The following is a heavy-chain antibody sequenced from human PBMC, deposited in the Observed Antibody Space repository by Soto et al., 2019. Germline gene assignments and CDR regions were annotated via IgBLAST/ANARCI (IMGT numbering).Heavy chain of an antibody. J-gene: IGHJ4*02. V-gene: IGHV4-39*01. CDR2: IYYNGST. Sequence: QLQLQESGPGLVKPSETLSLTCTVSGGSITSSSFYWGWIRQPPGRGLEGIGSIYYNGSTHYNPSFKSRVTIPIDTSKSQFSLKLSSVTATDTAVYHCARGFYDDNSGSWYLGQGTLVTVSS. D-gene: IGHD3-22*01. CDR3: ARGFYDDNSGSWY. CDR1: GGSITSSSFY.